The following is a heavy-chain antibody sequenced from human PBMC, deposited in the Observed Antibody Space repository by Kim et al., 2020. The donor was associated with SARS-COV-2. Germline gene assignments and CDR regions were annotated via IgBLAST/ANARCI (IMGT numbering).Heavy chain of an antibody. V-gene: IGHV1-3*01. CDR1: GYTFTSYA. J-gene: IGHJ3*02. Sequence: ASVKVSCKASGYTFTSYAMHWVRQAPGQRLEWMGWINAGNGNTKYSQKFQGRVTITRDTSASTAYMELSSLRSEDTAVYYCARREDPSITMIVVSDAFDIWGQGTMVTVSS. D-gene: IGHD3-22*01. CDR2: INAGNGNT. CDR3: ARREDPSITMIVVSDAFDI.